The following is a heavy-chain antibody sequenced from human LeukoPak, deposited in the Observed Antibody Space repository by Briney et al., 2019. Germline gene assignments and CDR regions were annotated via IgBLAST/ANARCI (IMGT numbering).Heavy chain of an antibody. D-gene: IGHD3-10*01. CDR2: VSLDGSKK. CDR3: ARERITVGLDY. CDR1: GFTFNNYG. V-gene: IGHV3-30*03. J-gene: IGHJ4*02. Sequence: PGGSLRLSCTTSGFTFNNYGLHWVRQAPGKGPEWVAVVSLDGSKKFYADSVRGRFALSRDNSNNALYLQMTSLTVEDTAVYYCARERITVGLDYWGQGTLVTVSS.